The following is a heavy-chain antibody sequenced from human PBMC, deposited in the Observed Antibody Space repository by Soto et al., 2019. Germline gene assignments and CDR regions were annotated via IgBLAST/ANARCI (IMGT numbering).Heavy chain of an antibody. CDR3: ARGWEQGYCSSTSCYASDY. J-gene: IGHJ4*02. D-gene: IGHD2-2*01. V-gene: IGHV1-2*04. CDR1: GYTFTGYY. CDR2: INPNSGGT. Sequence: ASVKVSCKASGYTFTGYYMHWVRQAPGQGLEWMGWINPNSGGTNYAQKFQGWVTMTRDTSISTAYMELSRLRSDDTAVYYCARGWEQGYCSSTSCYASDYWGQGTLVTVSS.